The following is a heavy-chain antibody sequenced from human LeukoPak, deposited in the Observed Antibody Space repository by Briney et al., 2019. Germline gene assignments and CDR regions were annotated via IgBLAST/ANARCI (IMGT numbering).Heavy chain of an antibody. D-gene: IGHD3-22*01. V-gene: IGHV4-61*02. CDR1: GGSISSGSYY. Sequence: SETLSLTCTVSGGSISSGSYYWSWIRQPAGKGLEWIGRIYTSGSTNYNPSFKSRVTISVDTSKNQFSLKLSSVTAADTAVYYCARATYYYDSSGYYYAPVDDYCGQGTLVTVSS. CDR3: ARATYYYDSSGYYYAPVDDY. J-gene: IGHJ4*02. CDR2: IYTSGST.